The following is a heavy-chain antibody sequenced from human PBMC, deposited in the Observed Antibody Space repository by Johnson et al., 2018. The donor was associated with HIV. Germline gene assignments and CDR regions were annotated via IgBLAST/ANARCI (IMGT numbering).Heavy chain of an antibody. D-gene: IGHD1-26*01. J-gene: IGHJ3*02. CDR1: GFTFSSYG. CDR3: ARRDSGSLSFDI. CDR2: IWYDGSNK. Sequence: QVQLVESGGGVVQPGRSLRLSCAASGFTFSSYGMHWVRQAPGKGLEWVAVIWYDGSNKYYADSVKGRFTISRDNCKNTLYLQMNSLRAEDTAVYYCARRDSGSLSFDIWGQGTMVTVSS. V-gene: IGHV3-33*01.